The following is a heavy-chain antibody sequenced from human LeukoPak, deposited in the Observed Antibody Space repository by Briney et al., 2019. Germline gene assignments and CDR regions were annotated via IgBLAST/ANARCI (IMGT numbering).Heavy chain of an antibody. CDR1: GVSISTYS. D-gene: IGHD6-6*01. Sequence: PSETLSLTCTVSGVSISTYSWSWIRQPPGKGLEWIGYISYSGSTSYNPSLRSRVTISVDTSKNQFSLKLSSVTAADTAVYYCARDLMGSSSDYWGQGTLVTVSS. J-gene: IGHJ4*02. CDR3: ARDLMGSSSDY. V-gene: IGHV4-59*01. CDR2: ISYSGST.